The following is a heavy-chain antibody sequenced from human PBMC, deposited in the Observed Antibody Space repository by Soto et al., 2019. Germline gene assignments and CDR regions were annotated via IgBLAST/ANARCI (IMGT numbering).Heavy chain of an antibody. D-gene: IGHD5-12*01. J-gene: IGHJ6*03. Sequence: YLRIACETLWYDFRRYSMKSVLLPLRKGLEFVSYISSSSSTKYYADSVKGRFTISRDNAKNSLYLQMNSLRAEDTALYYCAKDSSSGGYDYLYYYYYYMDVWGKGTTVTVSS. CDR2: ISSSSSTK. CDR3: AKDSSSGGYDYLYYYYYYMDV. CDR1: WYDFRRYS. V-gene: IGHV3-48*01.